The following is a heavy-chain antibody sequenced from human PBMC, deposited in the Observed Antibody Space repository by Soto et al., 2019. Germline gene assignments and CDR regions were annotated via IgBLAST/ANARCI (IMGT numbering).Heavy chain of an antibody. D-gene: IGHD5-12*01. CDR2: IYPGDSDT. CDR1: GYSFTSYW. Sequence: GESLKISCKGSGYSFTSYWIGWVRQMPGKGLEWMGIIYPGDSDTRYSPSFQGQVTISADKSISTAYLQWSSLKASDTAMYYCARAHIVATMSGYGMDVWGQGTTVTVS. CDR3: ARAHIVATMSGYGMDV. J-gene: IGHJ6*02. V-gene: IGHV5-51*01.